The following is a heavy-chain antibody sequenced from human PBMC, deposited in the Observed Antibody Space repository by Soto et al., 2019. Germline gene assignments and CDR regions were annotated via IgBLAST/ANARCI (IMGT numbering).Heavy chain of an antibody. V-gene: IGHV4-31*03. CDR1: GGSISSGGYY. CDR2: IYYSGST. D-gene: IGHD4-17*01. Sequence: SETLSLTCTVSGGSISSGGYYWSWIRQHPGKGLEWIGYIYYSGSTYYNPSLKSRVTISVDTSKNQFSLKLSSVTAADTAVYYCARASLDYGVTLDYWGQGTLVTVSS. J-gene: IGHJ4*02. CDR3: ARASLDYGVTLDY.